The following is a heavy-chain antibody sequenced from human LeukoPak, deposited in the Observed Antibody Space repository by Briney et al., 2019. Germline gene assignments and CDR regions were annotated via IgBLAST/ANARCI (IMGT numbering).Heavy chain of an antibody. V-gene: IGHV3-23*01. CDR3: AKYRMATTPYFDY. Sequence: GGSLRLPCAASGFSFSNYAMSWVRQAPGKGLEWVSVLSGSGDSTYYADSVKGRFAISRDNSKNTLYLQMNSLRAEDTAVYYCAKYRMATTPYFDYWGQGTLVTVSS. CDR2: LSGSGDST. J-gene: IGHJ4*02. CDR1: GFSFSNYA. D-gene: IGHD2-15*01.